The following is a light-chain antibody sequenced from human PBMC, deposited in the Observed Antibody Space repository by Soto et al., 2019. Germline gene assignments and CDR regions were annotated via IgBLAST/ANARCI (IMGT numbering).Light chain of an antibody. J-gene: IGKJ1*01. CDR1: HSLIKW. Sequence: DIQMTQSPTTLSASVGDRVTITCRASHSLIKWLAWYQQKPGKAPKLLIYDASSLESGVPSRFSGSGSGTEFTLTISSLQPDDFATYYCQQYNSYSWTFGQGTKVDIK. V-gene: IGKV1-5*01. CDR3: QQYNSYSWT. CDR2: DAS.